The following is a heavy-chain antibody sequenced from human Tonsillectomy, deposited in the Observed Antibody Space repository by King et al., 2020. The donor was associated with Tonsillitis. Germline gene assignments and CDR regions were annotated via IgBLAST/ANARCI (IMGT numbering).Heavy chain of an antibody. V-gene: IGHV3-23*04. J-gene: IGHJ3*02. Sequence: VQLVESGGGLVQPGGSLRLSCAASGFTFSSYAMSWVRQAPGKGLEWVSEISGRGGNTYYADSVKGRFTISRDNSKNTLYLQMNSLRAEDTAVYSCAKYYYDSDRRAFDIWGQGTMVTVSS. CDR3: AKYYYDSDRRAFDI. CDR2: ISGRGGNT. CDR1: GFTFSSYA. D-gene: IGHD3-22*01.